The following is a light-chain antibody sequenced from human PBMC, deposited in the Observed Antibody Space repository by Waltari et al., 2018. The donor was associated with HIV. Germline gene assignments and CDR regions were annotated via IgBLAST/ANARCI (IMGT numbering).Light chain of an antibody. CDR3: VVGDESLGGGV. V-gene: IGLV1-47*01. J-gene: IGLJ3*02. CDR2: GDN. Sequence: QSVVTQSPSASGTPGQSVTISCSGSSSNIGSNNVFWYRHLPGTAPKLLIYGDNPRPSGVPDRISGSRSGTSASLAISGLLSEDEAVYYCVVGDESLGGGVFGGGTSLTVL. CDR1: SSNIGSNN.